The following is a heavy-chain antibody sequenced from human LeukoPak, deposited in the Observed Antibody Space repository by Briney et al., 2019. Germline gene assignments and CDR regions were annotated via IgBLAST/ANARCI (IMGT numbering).Heavy chain of an antibody. CDR3: TRADIVVVVAATRYYYYGMDV. J-gene: IGHJ6*02. D-gene: IGHD2-15*01. CDR1: GFTFSGSA. CDR2: IRSRANSYAT. V-gene: IGHV3-73*01. Sequence: GGSLRLSCAASGFTFSGSAMHWVRQASGKGLEWVGRIRSRANSYATAYAASVKGRFTISRDDSKNTAYLQMNSLKTEDTAVYYCTRADIVVVVAATRYYYYGMDVWGQGTTVTVSS.